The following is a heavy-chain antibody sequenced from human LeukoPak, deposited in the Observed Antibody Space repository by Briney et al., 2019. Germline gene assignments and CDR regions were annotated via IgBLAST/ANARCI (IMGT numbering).Heavy chain of an antibody. CDR2: INHSGST. Sequence: SETLSLTCAAYGGSFSGYYWSWIRQPPGKGLEWIGEINHSGSTNYNPSLKSRVTISVDTSKNQFSLKLSSVTAADTAVYYCASLWRRYYYYGMDVWGQGTTVTVSS. CDR3: ASLWRRYYYYGMDV. J-gene: IGHJ6*02. V-gene: IGHV4-34*01. CDR1: GGSFSGYY. D-gene: IGHD3-3*01.